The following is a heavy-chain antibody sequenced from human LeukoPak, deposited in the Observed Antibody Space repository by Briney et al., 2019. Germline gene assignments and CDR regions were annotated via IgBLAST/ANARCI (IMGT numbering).Heavy chain of an antibody. CDR1: GFTFDDYA. CDR2: ISWNSGSI. J-gene: IGHJ4*02. V-gene: IGHV3-9*03. Sequence: PGGSLRLSCAASGFTFDDYAMHWVRQAPGKGLEWVSGISWNSGSIGYADSVKGRFTISRDNAKNSLYLQMNSLRAEDMALYYCAKGDYYDSSGSFDYWGQGTLVTVSS. D-gene: IGHD3-22*01. CDR3: AKGDYYDSSGSFDY.